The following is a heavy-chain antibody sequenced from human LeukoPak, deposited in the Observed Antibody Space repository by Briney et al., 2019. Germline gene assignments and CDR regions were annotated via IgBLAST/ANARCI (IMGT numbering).Heavy chain of an antibody. CDR1: GGSISSYY. CDR2: IYTSGST. J-gene: IGHJ6*03. D-gene: IGHD3-3*01. Sequence: SETLSLTCTVSGGSISSYYWSWLRQPAGKGLEWIGRIYTSGSTNYNPSLKSRVTISVDTSKNQFSLKLSSVTAADTAVYYCARRVKYYDFWSGYGIPSYMDVWGKGTTVTVSS. CDR3: ARRVKYYDFWSGYGIPSYMDV. V-gene: IGHV4-4*07.